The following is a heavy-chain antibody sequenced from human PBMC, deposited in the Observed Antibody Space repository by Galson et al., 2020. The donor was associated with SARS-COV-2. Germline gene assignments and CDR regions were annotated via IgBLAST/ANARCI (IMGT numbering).Heavy chain of an antibody. CDR2: ISRTRSHN. D-gene: IGHD4-17*01. CDR3: ARDKGDYARHSGMDV. Sequence: GESLKISCAASGFSFSSYDMNWVRQAPGTGLAWVSYISRTRSHNYSAHSVRGRFIISRDNAENSLCLQMDSLRGEDTAVYFWARDKGDYARHSGMDVWGQGTTVTVSS. J-gene: IGHJ6*02. CDR1: GFSFSSYD. V-gene: IGHV3-21*05.